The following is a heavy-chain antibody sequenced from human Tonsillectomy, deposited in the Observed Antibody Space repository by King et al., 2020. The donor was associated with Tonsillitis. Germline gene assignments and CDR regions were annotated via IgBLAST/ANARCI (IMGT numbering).Heavy chain of an antibody. CDR3: TKCSSSMNAFDI. V-gene: IGHV3-53*04. CDR2: IYSGGGT. J-gene: IGHJ3*02. Sequence: VQLVESGGGLVQPGGSLRLSCAASGFTVSMNYMTWVRQTPGQGLECVSFIYSGGGTSYVDSVKGLFTISRHDSTNTVFLQMNSLRPDDTAIYYCTKCSSSMNAFDIWGQGTMVTVSS. CDR1: GFTVSMNY. D-gene: IGHD6-6*01.